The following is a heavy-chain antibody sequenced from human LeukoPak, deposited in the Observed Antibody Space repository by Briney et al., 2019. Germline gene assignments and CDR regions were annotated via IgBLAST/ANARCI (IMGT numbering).Heavy chain of an antibody. Sequence: GQSLKISCKGSGYSFTSYWNGGVRQIPGKGLEWMGIIYPRDSATRYSPSFQGQVTISADNSISTAYLQWSSLKASDTGMYCCARHGSGVDMWGEGTMVTVSS. CDR1: GYSFTSYW. V-gene: IGHV5-51*01. CDR3: ARHGSGVDM. J-gene: IGHJ3*02. D-gene: IGHD2-15*01. CDR2: IYPRDSAT.